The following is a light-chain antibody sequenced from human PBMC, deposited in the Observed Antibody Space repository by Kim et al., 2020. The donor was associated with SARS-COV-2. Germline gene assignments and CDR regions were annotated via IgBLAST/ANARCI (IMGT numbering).Light chain of an antibody. CDR3: NSRDSSGDHWV. J-gene: IGLJ3*02. CDR2: GKN. V-gene: IGLV3-19*01. Sequence: ALAQTVKITCQGDSLRSYYASWYQQKPGHATVLVIYGKNNRPSGIPDRFSGSSSGNTASLTITGAQAEDEAEYYCNSRDSSGDHWVFGGGTQLTVL. CDR1: SLRSYY.